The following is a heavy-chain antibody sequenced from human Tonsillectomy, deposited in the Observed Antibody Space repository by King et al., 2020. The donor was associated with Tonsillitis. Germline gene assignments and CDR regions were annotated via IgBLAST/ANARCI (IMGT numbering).Heavy chain of an antibody. J-gene: IGHJ4*02. CDR3: TRDSFKSLPTYPTFDY. V-gene: IGHV1-46*03. CDR2: ISPSDGST. CDR1: GYTFTSYH. D-gene: IGHD3-16*02. Sequence: VQLVESGAEVKKPGASVKVSCKASGYTFTSYHMHWVRQAPGQGLEWMGIISPSDGSTKYAQKFQGRVTMTRDMSTSTVYMELSSLRSEDTAFYYCTRDSFKSLPTYPTFDYWGQGTLVTVSS.